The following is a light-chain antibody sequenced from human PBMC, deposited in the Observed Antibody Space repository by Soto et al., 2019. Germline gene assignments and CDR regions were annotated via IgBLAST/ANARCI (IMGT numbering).Light chain of an antibody. CDR3: QQYGSSHLT. V-gene: IGKV3-20*01. Sequence: EIMLTQSPGTLSLSPGDRATLSCRASQSVAGSSLAWYQQKPAQAPRLLIYAASNRATGIPARFSGSGSGTDFSLIINGLEPEDFAVYFCQQYGSSHLTFGGVTKVDIK. CDR2: AAS. CDR1: QSVAGSS. J-gene: IGKJ4*01.